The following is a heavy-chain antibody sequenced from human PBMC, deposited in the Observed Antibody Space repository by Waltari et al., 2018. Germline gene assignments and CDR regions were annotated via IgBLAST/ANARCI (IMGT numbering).Heavy chain of an antibody. D-gene: IGHD6-19*01. CDR3: TKEDGYNSGWYGGIRH. Sequence: EVQLLESGGDWVQPGGSLRLSCAASGFTFSSYAMTWVRQAPGERLGWDASISGSGGTKSYAASVKGRLTISRDKSKDTLYLQMNRLTAEDTAKYYCTKEDGYNSGWYGGIRHWGQGTLVTVSS. V-gene: IGHV3-23*01. J-gene: IGHJ4*02. CDR1: GFTFSSYA. CDR2: ISGSGGTK.